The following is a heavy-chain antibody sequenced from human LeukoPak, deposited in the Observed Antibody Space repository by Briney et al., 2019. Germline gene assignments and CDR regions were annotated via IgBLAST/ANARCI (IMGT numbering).Heavy chain of an antibody. V-gene: IGHV3-23*01. D-gene: IGHD3-9*01. J-gene: IGHJ4*02. CDR1: GFTFSSYA. Sequence: SLRLSCAASGFTFSSYAMSWVRQAPGKGLEWVSAISGSGGSTYYADSVKGRFTISRDSSKNTVYLQMNSLRAEDTAVYYCARDREPLRYFDTWGQGTLVTVSS. CDR2: ISGSGGST. CDR3: ARDREPLRYFDT.